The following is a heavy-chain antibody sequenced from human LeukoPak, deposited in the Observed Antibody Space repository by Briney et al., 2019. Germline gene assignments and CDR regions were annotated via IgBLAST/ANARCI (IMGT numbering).Heavy chain of an antibody. CDR3: ARGGPYYFDY. J-gene: IGHJ4*02. V-gene: IGHV4-59*01. CDR2: IYYSGST. D-gene: IGHD3-16*01. Sequence: SETLSLTCTVSGGSISNYYWSWIRQPPGKGLEWIGYIYYSGSTNYNPSLKSRVTISVDTSKNQFSLKLSSVTAADTAVYYCARGGPYYFDYWGQGTLATVSS. CDR1: GGSISNYY.